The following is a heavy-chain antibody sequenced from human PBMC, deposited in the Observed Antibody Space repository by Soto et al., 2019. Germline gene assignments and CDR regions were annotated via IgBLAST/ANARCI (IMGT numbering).Heavy chain of an antibody. CDR1: GFTFSSYR. Sequence: EVQLVESGGDLVQPGGSLRLSCAASGFTFSSYRMHWVRQAPGKGLVWVSSINSDGSTNHADSVNGRFTISRDNAKNTLYLQMNSLRVEDTAVYYCTRDREGLAYWGQGTLVTVSS. V-gene: IGHV3-74*01. CDR3: TRDREGLAY. J-gene: IGHJ4*02. CDR2: INSDGST.